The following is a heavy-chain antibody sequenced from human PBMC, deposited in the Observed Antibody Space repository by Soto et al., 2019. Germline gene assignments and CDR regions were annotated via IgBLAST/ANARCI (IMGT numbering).Heavy chain of an antibody. Sequence: SETLSLTCTVSGGSICSGDYYWSWIRQPPGKGLEWIGYIYYSGSTYYNPSLKSRVTISVDTSKNQFSLKLSSVTAADTAVYYCASLTYYYGSGSYPPYAFDIWGQGTMVTVSS. V-gene: IGHV4-30-4*01. D-gene: IGHD3-10*01. CDR3: ASLTYYYGSGSYPPYAFDI. CDR2: IYYSGST. CDR1: GGSICSGDYY. J-gene: IGHJ3*02.